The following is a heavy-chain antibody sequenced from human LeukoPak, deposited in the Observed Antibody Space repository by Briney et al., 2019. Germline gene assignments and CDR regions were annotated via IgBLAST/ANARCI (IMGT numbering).Heavy chain of an antibody. CDR3: AGRGQRYFRD. CDR1: GDSVSSDY. V-gene: IGHV4-59*08. J-gene: IGHJ1*01. CDR2: VYDSGTT. Sequence: PSETLSLTCTVSGDSVSSDYWSWIRQPPGKRLEWIGYVYDSGTTAYNPSLKSRLTISLDTSKNQFSLNLTSVTAADTAVYYCAGRGQRYFRDCGQGILVTVSS.